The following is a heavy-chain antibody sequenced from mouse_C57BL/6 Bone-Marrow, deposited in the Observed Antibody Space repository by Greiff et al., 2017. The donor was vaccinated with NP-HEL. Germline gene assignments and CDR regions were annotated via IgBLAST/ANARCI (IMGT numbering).Heavy chain of an antibody. V-gene: IGHV1-4*01. CDR1: GYTFTSYT. CDR3: ARGRYYYGSSPAWFAY. J-gene: IGHJ3*01. Sequence: VQLQQSGAELARPGASVKMSCKASGYTFTSYTMHWVKQRPGQGLEWIGYINPSSGYTKYNQKFKDKATLTADKSSSTAYMQLSSLTSEDSAVYYCARGRYYYGSSPAWFAYWGKGTLVTVSA. CDR2: INPSSGYT. D-gene: IGHD1-1*01.